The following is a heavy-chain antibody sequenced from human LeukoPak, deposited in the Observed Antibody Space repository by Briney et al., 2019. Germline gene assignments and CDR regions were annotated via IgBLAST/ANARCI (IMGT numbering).Heavy chain of an antibody. CDR1: GFTFSSYS. CDR3: ARDSVNHYYYGSGTDAFDI. V-gene: IGHV3-48*01. CDR2: ISSSSTI. D-gene: IGHD3-10*01. Sequence: PGGSLRLSCAASGFTFSSYSMNWVRQAPGKGLEWVSYISSSSTIYYADSVKGRFTISRDNAKNSLYLQMNSLRAEDTAVYYCARDSVNHYYYGSGTDAFDIWGQGTMVTVSS. J-gene: IGHJ3*02.